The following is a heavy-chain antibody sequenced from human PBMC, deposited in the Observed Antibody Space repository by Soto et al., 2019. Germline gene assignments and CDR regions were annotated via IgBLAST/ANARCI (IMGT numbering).Heavy chain of an antibody. CDR3: ARPGYCSGGSCQGTYPFDY. D-gene: IGHD2-15*01. CDR1: GFTFSSYS. V-gene: IGHV3-21*01. Sequence: GGSLRLSCAASGFTFSSYSMNWVRQAPGKGLEWVSSISSSSSYIYYADSVKGRFTISRDNAKNSLYLQMNSLRAEDTAVYYCARPGYCSGGSCQGTYPFDYWGQGTLVTVSS. J-gene: IGHJ4*02. CDR2: ISSSSSYI.